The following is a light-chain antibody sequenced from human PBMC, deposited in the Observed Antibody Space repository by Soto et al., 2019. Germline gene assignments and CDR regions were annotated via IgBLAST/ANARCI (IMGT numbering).Light chain of an antibody. CDR2: DVS. CDR3: SSYTSTSTLV. J-gene: IGLJ2*01. V-gene: IGLV2-14*01. CDR1: SGDVGSYNF. Sequence: QSVLTQPASVSGSPGQSIAIYCTGTSGDVGSYNFVSWYQQHPGKAPKLMIYDVSARPPGVSNRFSGSKSGNTASLTISGLQAEDEADYYCSSYTSTSTLVFGGGTKVTVL.